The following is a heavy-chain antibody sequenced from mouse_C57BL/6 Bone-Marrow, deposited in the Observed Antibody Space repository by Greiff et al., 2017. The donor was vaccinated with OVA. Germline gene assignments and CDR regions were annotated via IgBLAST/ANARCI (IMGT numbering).Heavy chain of an antibody. CDR3: ANPNYYGSSYDYFDY. D-gene: IGHD1-1*01. J-gene: IGHJ2*01. V-gene: IGHV1-74*01. CDR2: IHPSDSDT. CDR1: GYTFTSYW. Sequence: QVQLQQPGAELVKPGASVKVSCKASGYTFTSYWMHWVKQRPGQGLEWIGRIHPSDSDTNYNQKFKGKATLTVDTSSSTAYMQLSSLTSEDSAVYSGANPNYYGSSYDYFDYWGQGTTLTVSS.